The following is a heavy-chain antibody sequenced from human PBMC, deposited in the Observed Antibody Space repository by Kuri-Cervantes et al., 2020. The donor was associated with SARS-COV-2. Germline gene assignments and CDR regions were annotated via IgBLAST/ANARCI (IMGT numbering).Heavy chain of an antibody. CDR2: IYYSGST. CDR3: ARQMMSSITIFGVVITRNWFDP. D-gene: IGHD3-3*01. Sequence: ESLKISCTVSGGSISSSSYYWGWIRQPPGKGLEWIGSIYYSGSTYYNPSLKSRVTISVDTSKNQFSLKLSSVTAAGTAVYYCARQMMSSITIFGVVITRNWFDPWGQGTLVTVSS. CDR1: GGSISSSSYY. V-gene: IGHV4-39*01. J-gene: IGHJ5*02.